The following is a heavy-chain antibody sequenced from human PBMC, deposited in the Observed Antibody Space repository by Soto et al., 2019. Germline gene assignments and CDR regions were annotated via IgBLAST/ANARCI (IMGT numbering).Heavy chain of an antibody. J-gene: IGHJ4*02. CDR1: GFSLTTDRVG. Sequence: QITLKESGPTLVKPTLTLTLTCTFSGFSLTTDRVGVGWIRQPPGEALEWLAVIYWDDSKTYRPSLESRLTITKDTSKNQVALTMTNMDSLDTATYYCAHAYGGRSLYWGQGTLVIVSS. D-gene: IGHD1-26*01. V-gene: IGHV2-5*02. CDR2: IYWDDSK. CDR3: AHAYGGRSLY.